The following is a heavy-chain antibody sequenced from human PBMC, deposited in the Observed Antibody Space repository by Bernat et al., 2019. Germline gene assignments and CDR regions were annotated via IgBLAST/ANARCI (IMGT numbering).Heavy chain of an antibody. CDR2: IYTIGST. Sequence: QVQLQESGPGLVKPSETLSLTCTVSGGSVSSGSYYWSWIRQPPGKGLEWIGYIYTIGSTSYNASLKSRVTISLDTSKNHFSLKLSSVTAADTAVYYCARDSPGMVAFDIWGQGTMVTVSS. J-gene: IGHJ3*02. D-gene: IGHD3-10*01. CDR1: GGSVSSGSYY. CDR3: ARDSPGMVAFDI. V-gene: IGHV4-61*03.